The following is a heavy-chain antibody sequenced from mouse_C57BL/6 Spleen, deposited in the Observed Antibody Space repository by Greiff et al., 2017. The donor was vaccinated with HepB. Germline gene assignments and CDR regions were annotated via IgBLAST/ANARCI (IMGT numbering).Heavy chain of an antibody. J-gene: IGHJ4*01. Sequence: QVHVKQSGAELAKPGASVKLSCKASGYTFTSYWMHWVKQRPGQGLEWIGYINPSSGYTKYNQKFKDKATLTADKSSSTAYMQLSSLTYEDSAVYYCARSAYRSLMDYWGQGTSVTVSS. D-gene: IGHD6-5*01. CDR3: ARSAYRSLMDY. CDR1: GYTFTSYW. CDR2: INPSSGYT. V-gene: IGHV1-7*01.